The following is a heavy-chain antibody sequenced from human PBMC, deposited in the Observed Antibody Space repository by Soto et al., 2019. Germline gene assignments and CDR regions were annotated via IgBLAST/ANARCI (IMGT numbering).Heavy chain of an antibody. V-gene: IGHV3-21*01. D-gene: IGHD3-10*01. CDR3: ARKDYYHYDMDV. Sequence: VQLVESGGGLVKPGGSLRLSCAASGFTFSSYSMNWVRQAPGKLLEWVSSITGGSNYIYYADSVKGRFTISRDNANNALYLQMNSLRAEDTALYYCARKDYYHYDMDVWGQGTTVTVSS. CDR1: GFTFSSYS. CDR2: ITGGSNYI. J-gene: IGHJ6*02.